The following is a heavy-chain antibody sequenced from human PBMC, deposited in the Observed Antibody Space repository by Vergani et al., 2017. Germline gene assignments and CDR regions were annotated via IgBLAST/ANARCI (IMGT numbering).Heavy chain of an antibody. J-gene: IGHJ6*02. CDR3: AKRGGRLWDYYGMDV. CDR2: ISGSGGST. D-gene: IGHD1-26*01. V-gene: IGHV3-23*01. Sequence: EVQLLESGGGLVQPGGSLRLSCAASGFTFSSYAMSWVRQAPGKGLEWVSAISGSGGSTYYADSVKGRFTISRYNSKNTLYLQMNSLRAEDTAVYYCAKRGGRLWDYYGMDVWGQGTTVTVSS. CDR1: GFTFSSYA.